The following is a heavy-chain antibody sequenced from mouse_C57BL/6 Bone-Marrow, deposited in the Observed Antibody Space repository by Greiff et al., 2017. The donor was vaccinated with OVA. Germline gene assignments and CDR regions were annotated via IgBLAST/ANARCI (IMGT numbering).Heavy chain of an antibody. J-gene: IGHJ1*03. CDR3: ARSFYDYDGYWYFDV. CDR1: GFTFTDYY. Sequence: DVQLQESGGGLVQPGGSLSLSCAASGFTFTDYYMSWVRQPPGKALEWLGFIRNKANGYTTEYSASVKGRFTISRDNSQSILYLQMNALRAEDSATYYCARSFYDYDGYWYFDVWGTGTTVTVSS. CDR2: IRNKANGYTT. D-gene: IGHD2-4*01. V-gene: IGHV7-3*01.